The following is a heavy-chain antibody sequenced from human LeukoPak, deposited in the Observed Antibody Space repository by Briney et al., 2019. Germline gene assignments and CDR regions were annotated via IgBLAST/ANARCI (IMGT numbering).Heavy chain of an antibody. CDR1: GGSISSSNYY. J-gene: IGHJ3*02. V-gene: IGHV4-39*07. CDR2: IYYSGST. D-gene: IGHD3-9*01. Sequence: SETLSLTCTVSGGSISSSNYYWGWIRQPPGKGLEWIGSIYYSGSTYYNPSLKSRVTISVDTSKNQFSLKLSSVTAADTAVYYCARATIFSLDAFDIWGQGTMVTVSS. CDR3: ARATIFSLDAFDI.